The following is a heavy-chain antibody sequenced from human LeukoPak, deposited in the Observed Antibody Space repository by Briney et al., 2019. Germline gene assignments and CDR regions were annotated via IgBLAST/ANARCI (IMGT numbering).Heavy chain of an antibody. CDR3: ARDCTDSGGYSFYYFDY. CDR1: GYTFTSYG. Sequence: ASVKVSCKASGYTFTSYGISWVRQAPGQGLEWMGWISAYNGNTNYAQKLQGRVTMTTDTSTSTAYMELRSLRSDDTAVYYCARDCTDSGGYSFYYFDYWGQGTLVTVSS. CDR2: ISAYNGNT. J-gene: IGHJ4*02. V-gene: IGHV1-18*01. D-gene: IGHD3-22*01.